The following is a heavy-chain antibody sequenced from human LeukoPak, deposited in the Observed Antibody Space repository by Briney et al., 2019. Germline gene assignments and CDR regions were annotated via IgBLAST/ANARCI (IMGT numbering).Heavy chain of an antibody. V-gene: IGHV4-39*01. CDR1: GGSISSSSYY. CDR3: ARLWALRPDY. CDR2: IYYSGST. D-gene: IGHD3-16*01. Sequence: PSETLSLTCTVSGGSISSSSYYWGWIRQPPGTGLEWIGSIYYSGSTYYNPSLKSRVTISVDTSKNQFSLKLSSVTAADTAVYYCARLWALRPDYWGQGTLVTVSS. J-gene: IGHJ4*02.